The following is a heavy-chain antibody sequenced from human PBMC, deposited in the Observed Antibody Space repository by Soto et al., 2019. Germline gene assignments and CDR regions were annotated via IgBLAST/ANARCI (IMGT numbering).Heavy chain of an antibody. D-gene: IGHD5-18*01. Sequence: SETLSLTCTVSGGSVSNDNFYWSWIRQSPGKGLEWIGCIYSSGSTNYNPSLKSRVTISVDTSKNQFSLKVPSMTAADTAVYYCARSLASAGYTYGNFDSWGQGTLVTVSS. CDR3: ARSLASAGYTYGNFDS. CDR2: IYSSGST. J-gene: IGHJ4*02. CDR1: GGSVSNDNFY. V-gene: IGHV4-61*01.